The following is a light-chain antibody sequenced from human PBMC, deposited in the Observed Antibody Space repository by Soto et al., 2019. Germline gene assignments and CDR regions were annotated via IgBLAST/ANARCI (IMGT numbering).Light chain of an antibody. V-gene: IGKV4-1*01. CDR2: WAS. CDR3: QHYYSTPGT. J-gene: IGKJ1*01. Sequence: DIVMTQSPDSLAVSLGERATINCKSSQSVLSSSNNRNYLAWYQQKSGQPPKLLIYWASTRESGVPDRFSGSGSGADFTLTISSLQAEDVADYYCQHYYSTPGTFGQGTRVEIK. CDR1: QSVLSSSNNRNY.